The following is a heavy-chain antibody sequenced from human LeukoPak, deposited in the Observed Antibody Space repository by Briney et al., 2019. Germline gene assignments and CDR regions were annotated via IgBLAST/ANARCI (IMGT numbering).Heavy chain of an antibody. V-gene: IGHV4-31*03. CDR1: GGSVSSGCYY. Sequence: PSETLSLTCTVSGGSVSSGCYYWSWIRQHPGQGLEWIGYIYYSGSTYYNPSLQSRVTISVDTSKNQFSLKLSSVTAADTAVYYCARSAQTVTTFPLDYWGQGTLVTVSS. J-gene: IGHJ4*02. D-gene: IGHD4-17*01. CDR2: IYYSGST. CDR3: ARSAQTVTTFPLDY.